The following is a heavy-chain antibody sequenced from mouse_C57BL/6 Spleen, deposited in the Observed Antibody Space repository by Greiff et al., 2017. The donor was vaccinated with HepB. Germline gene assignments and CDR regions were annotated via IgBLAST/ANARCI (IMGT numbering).Heavy chain of an antibody. V-gene: IGHV5-4*01. J-gene: IGHJ2*01. CDR1: GFTFSSYA. Sequence: EVQVVESGGGLVKPGGSLKLSCAASGFTFSSYAMSWVRQTPEKRLEWVATISDGGSYTYYPDNVKGRFTISRDNAKNNLYLQMSHLKSEDTAMYYCARVGYYYGSSLFDYWGQGTTLTVSS. CDR3: ARVGYYYGSSLFDY. CDR2: ISDGGSYT. D-gene: IGHD1-1*01.